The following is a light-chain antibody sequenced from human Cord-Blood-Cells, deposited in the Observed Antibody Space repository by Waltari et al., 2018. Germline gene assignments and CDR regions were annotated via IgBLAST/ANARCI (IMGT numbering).Light chain of an antibody. CDR1: PRISSW. Sequence: IQMTQSHSTLSASVADRVTITCRASPRISSWLAWYQQKQGKAPKLLIYDASSLESGVPSRFGGSGSGTEFTLTISSLQPDDFATYYCRQYDSYYTFGQGTKLEIK. J-gene: IGKJ2*01. CDR3: RQYDSYYT. CDR2: DAS. V-gene: IGKV1-5*01.